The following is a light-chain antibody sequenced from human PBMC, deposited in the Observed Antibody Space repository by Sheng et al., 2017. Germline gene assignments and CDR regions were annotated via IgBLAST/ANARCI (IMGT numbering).Light chain of an antibody. CDR2: EDY. CDR1: SGSIAGYY. V-gene: IGLV6-57*01. J-gene: IGLJ2*01. Sequence: VLTQPHSVSGSPGMTVVISCTRNSGSIAGYYVQWYQQRPGSSPITVIYEDYKRPSGVPXRFSGSIDSSSNSASLTISGVQTEDEAVYYCQSYDGNNQGIFGGGTMLTVL. CDR3: QSYDGNNQGI.